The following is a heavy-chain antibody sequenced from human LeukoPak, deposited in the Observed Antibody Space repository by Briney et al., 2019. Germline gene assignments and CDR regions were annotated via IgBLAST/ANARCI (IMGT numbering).Heavy chain of an antibody. D-gene: IGHD3-3*01. V-gene: IGHV4-39*07. J-gene: IGHJ4*02. CDR3: ARVGHYDFWSGYKYYFDY. Sequence: SETLSLTCTVSGGSISSSSYYWGWIRQPPGKGLEWIGSIYYSGSTYYNPSLKSRVTISVDTSKNQFSLKLSSVTAADTAVYYCARVGHYDFWSGYKYYFDYWGQGTLVTVSS. CDR2: IYYSGST. CDR1: GGSISSSSYY.